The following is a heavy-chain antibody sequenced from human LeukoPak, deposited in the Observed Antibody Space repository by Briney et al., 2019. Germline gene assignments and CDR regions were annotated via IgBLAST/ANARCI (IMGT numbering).Heavy chain of an antibody. CDR2: ISFGGGHI. D-gene: IGHD3-22*01. V-gene: IGHV3-21*01. CDR1: RFTFSSYS. J-gene: IGHJ6*02. CDR3: ALIVLTPPYGMDV. Sequence: AGGSLRLSCVASRFTFSSYSMTWLRRAPGTGLEWVSSISFGGGHIFYTDSVKGRFTIFRDDSKNSLYLEMNSLRAEDTAVYFCALIVLTPPYGMDVWGQGTTVTVSS.